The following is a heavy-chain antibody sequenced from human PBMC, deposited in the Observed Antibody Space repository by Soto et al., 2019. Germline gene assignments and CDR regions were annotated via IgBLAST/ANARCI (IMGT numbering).Heavy chain of an antibody. CDR3: AHSVVAGLGYYCDY. CDR2: IYWDDDK. CDR1: GLSLSSTRVA. Sequence: QITLKESGPTLVKPTQTLTLTCTFSGLSLSSTRVAVGWIRQPPGKTLEWLELIYWDDDKRYSPFLKSRLTITKDTSKNQVVLTMTNMDPVDTATYYCAHSVVAGLGYYCDYWGQGTLVTVSS. D-gene: IGHD6-19*01. J-gene: IGHJ4*02. V-gene: IGHV2-5*02.